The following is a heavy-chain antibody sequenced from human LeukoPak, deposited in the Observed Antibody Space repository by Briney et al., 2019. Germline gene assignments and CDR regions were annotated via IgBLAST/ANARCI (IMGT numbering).Heavy chain of an antibody. CDR3: ARCGCYHLGYYYYMDV. CDR1: GYTFTGYY. D-gene: IGHD1-26*01. V-gene: IGHV1-2*06. J-gene: IGHJ6*03. CDR2: INPNSGGT. Sequence: ASVKVSCKASGYTFTGYYMHWVRQAPGQGLEWMGRINPNSGGTNYAQKFQGRVTMTRDTSISTAYMELSRLRSDDTAVYYCARCGCYHLGYYYYMDVWGKGTTLTVSS.